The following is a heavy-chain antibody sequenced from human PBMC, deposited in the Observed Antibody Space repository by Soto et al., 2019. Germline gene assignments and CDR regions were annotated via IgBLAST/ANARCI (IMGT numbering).Heavy chain of an antibody. CDR3: ATRDIWGTYRDY. CDR2: ISWSNGSI. CDR1: GFTFDDYA. D-gene: IGHD3-16*02. J-gene: IGHJ4*02. V-gene: IGHV3-9*01. Sequence: PGGSLRLSCAASGFTFDDYAMHWVRQAPGKGLEWVSGISWSNGSIGYADSVKGRFTISRDNSKNSLYLQMNSLRADDTAVYYCATRDIWGTYRDYWGQGTLVTVSS.